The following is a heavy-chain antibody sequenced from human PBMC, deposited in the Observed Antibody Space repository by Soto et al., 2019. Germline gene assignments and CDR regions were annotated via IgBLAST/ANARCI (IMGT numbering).Heavy chain of an antibody. Sequence: QVQLQQWGAGLLKPSETLSLTCAVYGGSFSGYYWSWIRQPPGKGLEWIGEINHSGSTNYNPSLRTRFTXXVDTSKNQFSLKLSSVTAADTAVYYCARNSGSFDCWGQGTLVTVSS. D-gene: IGHD1-26*01. CDR1: GGSFSGYY. CDR3: ARNSGSFDC. V-gene: IGHV4-34*01. J-gene: IGHJ4*02. CDR2: INHSGST.